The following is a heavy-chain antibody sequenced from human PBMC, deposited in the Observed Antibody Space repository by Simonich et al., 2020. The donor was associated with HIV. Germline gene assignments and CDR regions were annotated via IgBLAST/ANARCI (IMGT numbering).Heavy chain of an antibody. CDR1: GGSFSGYY. V-gene: IGHV4-34*01. CDR2: IDHSEST. J-gene: IGHJ4*02. Sequence: QVHLQQWGAGLLKPSETLSLTCAVYGGSFSGYYWSWIRQPPGKGLEWFGEIDHSESTSYNPSLKSRVTMSVDTSKNQFSLKLTSVTAADTAVYYCARRSGYALDYWGQGTLVTVSS. D-gene: IGHD5-12*01. CDR3: ARRSGYALDY.